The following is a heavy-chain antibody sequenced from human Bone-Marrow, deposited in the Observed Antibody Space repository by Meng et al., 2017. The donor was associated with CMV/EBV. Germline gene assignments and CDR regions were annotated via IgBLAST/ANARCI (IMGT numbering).Heavy chain of an antibody. J-gene: IGHJ4*02. CDR3: AREVGNSARFDD. CDR2: ISSSSSYI. D-gene: IGHD2-15*01. Sequence: GESLKISCAASGFTFSSYSMNWVRQAPGKGLEWVSSISSSSSYIYYADSVKGRFTISRDDAKNSLYLQMNSLRVEDTAFYYCAREVGNSARFDDWGQGTLVTVSS. V-gene: IGHV3-21*01. CDR1: GFTFSSYS.